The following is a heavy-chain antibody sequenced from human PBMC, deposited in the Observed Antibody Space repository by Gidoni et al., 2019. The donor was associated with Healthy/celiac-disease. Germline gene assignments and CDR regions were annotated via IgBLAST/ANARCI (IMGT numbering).Heavy chain of an antibody. CDR3: ARDGIPSWDYYMDV. CDR2: IWYDGSNK. Sequence: QVQLVEYGGGVVQPGRSLRLSCAASGFTFSSYGMNWVRQAPGKGLEWVAVIWYDGSNKYYADSVKGRFTISRDNSKNTLYLQMNSLRAEDTAVYYCARDGIPSWDYYMDVWGKGTTVTVSS. J-gene: IGHJ6*03. V-gene: IGHV3-33*01. D-gene: IGHD1-1*01. CDR1: GFTFSSYG.